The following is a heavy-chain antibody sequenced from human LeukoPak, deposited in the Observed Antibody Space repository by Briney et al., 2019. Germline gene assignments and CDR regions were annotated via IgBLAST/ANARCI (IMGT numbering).Heavy chain of an antibody. CDR2: IYHSGST. V-gene: IGHV4-4*02. Sequence: SGTLSLTCAVSGGSISSSNWWSWVRPPPGKGLEWIGEIYHSGSTNYNPSLKSRVTISVDKSKNQFSLKLSSVTAADTAVYYCARVIDIVVVVAATFAFDIWGQGTMVTVSS. J-gene: IGHJ3*02. CDR3: ARVIDIVVVVAATFAFDI. CDR1: GGSISSSNW. D-gene: IGHD2-15*01.